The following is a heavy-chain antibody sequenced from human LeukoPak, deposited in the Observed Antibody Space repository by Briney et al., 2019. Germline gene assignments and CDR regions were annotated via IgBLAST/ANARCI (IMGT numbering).Heavy chain of an antibody. Sequence: GGSLRLSCAASGFTFSNYWMSWVRQAPGKGLEWVANVKHDGSEKNYVDSVKGRFTISRDNAKNSLYLQLNSLRAEDTAVYYCASTNTFDYWGQGTLVIVSS. V-gene: IGHV3-7*02. CDR1: GFTFSNYW. CDR2: VKHDGSEK. J-gene: IGHJ4*02. CDR3: ASTNTFDY.